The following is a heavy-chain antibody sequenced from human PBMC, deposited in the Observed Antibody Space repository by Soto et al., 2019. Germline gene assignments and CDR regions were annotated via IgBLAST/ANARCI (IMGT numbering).Heavy chain of an antibody. D-gene: IGHD3-10*01. CDR1: GFTFSSYA. CDR2: ISGSGGST. V-gene: IGHV3-23*01. J-gene: IGHJ6*02. Sequence: VGSLRLSCAASGFTFSSYAMSWVRQAPGKGLDWVSAISGSGGSTYYADSVKGRFTISRDNSKNTLYLQMNSLRAEDTAVYYCAKGRGYYYYGMDVWGQGTTVTVSS. CDR3: AKGRGYYYYGMDV.